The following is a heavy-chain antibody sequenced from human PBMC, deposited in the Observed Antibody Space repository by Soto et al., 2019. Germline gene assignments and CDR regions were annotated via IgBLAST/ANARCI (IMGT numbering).Heavy chain of an antibody. CDR3: ARGFHSTSWTPET. CDR2: IYYSGST. D-gene: IGHD6-13*01. Sequence: PSETLSLTCTVSGASISSNSWSWIRQPPGKGLEWIGCIYYSGSTNYNASLKSRVTISVDTSKSQFSLMVTSVTAADTAVYFCARGFHSTSWTPETWGQGTLVTVSS. J-gene: IGHJ5*02. CDR1: GASISSNS. V-gene: IGHV4-59*01.